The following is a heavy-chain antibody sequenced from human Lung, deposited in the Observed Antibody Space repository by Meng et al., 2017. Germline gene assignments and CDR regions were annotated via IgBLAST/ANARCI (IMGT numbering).Heavy chain of an antibody. CDR3: ARGPTTMAHDFDY. D-gene: IGHD4-11*01. V-gene: IGHV4-34*01. CDR2: INHSGST. CDR1: GGSFSDYY. J-gene: IGHJ4*02. Sequence: VQLPRWGAGLFKPSETLSLTCVVSGGSFSDYYWSWIRQPPGKGLERIGEINHSGSTNYNPSLESRATISVDTSQNNLSLKLSSVTAADSAVYYCARGPTTMAHDFDYWGQGTLVTVSS.